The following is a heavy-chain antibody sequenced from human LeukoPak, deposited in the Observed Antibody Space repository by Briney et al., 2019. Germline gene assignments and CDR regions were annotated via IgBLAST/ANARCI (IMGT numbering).Heavy chain of an antibody. CDR3: AREMATISHYYYGMDV. Sequence: PSETLSLTCTVSGGSISSYYWSWIRQPPGKGLEWMGYIYYSGSTNYNPSLKSRVTISVDTSKNQFSLKLSSVTAADTAVYYCAREMATISHYYYGMDVWGQGTTVTVSS. V-gene: IGHV4-59*01. CDR2: IYYSGST. CDR1: GGSISSYY. D-gene: IGHD5-24*01. J-gene: IGHJ6*02.